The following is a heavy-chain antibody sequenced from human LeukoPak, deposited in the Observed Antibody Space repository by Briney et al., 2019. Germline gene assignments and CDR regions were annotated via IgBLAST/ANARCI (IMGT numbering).Heavy chain of an antibody. V-gene: IGHV3-21*04. CDR2: ISSSSSYI. J-gene: IGHJ3*02. CDR1: GFTFSSYS. Sequence: GGSLRLSCAASGFTFSSYSMNWVRQAPGKGLEWVSSISSSSSYIYYADSVKGRFTISRDNSKNTLYLQMNSLRAEDTAVYYCAKDRNVVVPAAPDIWGQGTMVTVSS. CDR3: AKDRNVVVPAAPDI. D-gene: IGHD2-2*01.